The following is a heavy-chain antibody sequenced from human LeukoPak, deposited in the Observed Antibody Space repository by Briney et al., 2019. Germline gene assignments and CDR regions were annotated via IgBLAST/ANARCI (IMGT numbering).Heavy chain of an antibody. CDR1: GGSFSGYY. CDR2: INHSGST. V-gene: IGHV4-34*01. CDR3: ARVRKWIQLWSDAFDI. Sequence: SETLSHTCAVYGGSFSGYYWSWIRQPPGKGLEWIGEINHSGSTNYNPSLKSRVTISVDTSKNQFSLKLSSVTAADTAVYYCARVRKWIQLWSDAFDIWGQGTMVTVSS. D-gene: IGHD5-18*01. J-gene: IGHJ3*02.